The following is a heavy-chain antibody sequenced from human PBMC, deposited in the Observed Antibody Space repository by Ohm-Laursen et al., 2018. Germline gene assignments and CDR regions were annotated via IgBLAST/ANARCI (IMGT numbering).Heavy chain of an antibody. J-gene: IGHJ4*02. CDR1: GFTFDDYA. Sequence: SLRLSCAASGFTFDDYAMHWVRQAPGKGLEWVSGISWNSGSIGYADSVEGRFTISRDNAKNSLYLQMNSLRAEDTALYYCAKDAARIAVAGSDDYWGQGTLVTVSS. D-gene: IGHD6-19*01. V-gene: IGHV3-9*01. CDR2: ISWNSGSI. CDR3: AKDAARIAVAGSDDY.